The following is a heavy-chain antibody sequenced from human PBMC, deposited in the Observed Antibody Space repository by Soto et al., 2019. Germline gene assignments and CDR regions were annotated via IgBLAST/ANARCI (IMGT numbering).Heavy chain of an antibody. CDR2: IYSGGSR. CDR3: ARAMTVRGVLFDL. J-gene: IGHJ4*02. Sequence: EVQLVESGGGLIQPGGSLRLSCEVSGFSVSGNYMSWVRQAPGKRLDWVSVIYSGGSRYYADSVRGRFTISRDESQNTLYLQMNNLRAEDTAVYYCARAMTVRGVLFDLWGRGSLVSVSS. D-gene: IGHD3-10*01. CDR1: GFSVSGNY. V-gene: IGHV3-53*01.